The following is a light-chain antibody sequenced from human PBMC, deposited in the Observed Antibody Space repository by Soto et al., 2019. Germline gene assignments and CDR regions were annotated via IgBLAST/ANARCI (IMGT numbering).Light chain of an antibody. CDR3: SSYTSSSTLFYV. V-gene: IGLV2-14*01. CDR1: SSDVGGYNY. J-gene: IGLJ1*01. CDR2: DVS. Sequence: QSALTQAASVSGSPGQSITISCTGTSSDVGGYNYVSWYQQHPGKAPKLMIYDVSNRPSGVSNRFSGSKSGNTASLTISGLQAEDEADYYCSSYTSSSTLFYVFGTGTKVIVL.